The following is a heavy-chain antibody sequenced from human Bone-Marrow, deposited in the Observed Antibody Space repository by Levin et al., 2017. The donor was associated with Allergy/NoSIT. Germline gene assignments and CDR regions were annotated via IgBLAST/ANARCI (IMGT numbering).Heavy chain of an antibody. CDR3: ARCSSDYGGNYFVGAFDI. CDR1: GGSFSGYY. Sequence: KSSETLSLTCAVYGGSFSGYYWSWIRQPPGKGLEWIGEINHSGSTNYNPSLKSRVTTSVDTSKNQFSLKLSSVTAADTAVYYCARCSSDYGGNYFVGAFDIWGQGTMVTVSS. D-gene: IGHD4-23*01. CDR2: INHSGST. V-gene: IGHV4-34*01. J-gene: IGHJ3*02.